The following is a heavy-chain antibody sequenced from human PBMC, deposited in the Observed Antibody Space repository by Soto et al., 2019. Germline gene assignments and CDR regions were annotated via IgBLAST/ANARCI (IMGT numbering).Heavy chain of an antibody. CDR1: GGSISSSSYY. CDR2: IYYSGST. D-gene: IGHD3-22*01. CDR3: ARYYDSSGLAYFDY. J-gene: IGHJ4*02. V-gene: IGHV4-39*01. Sequence: SETLSLTCTVSGGSISSSSYYWGWIRQPPGKGLEWIGSIYYSGSTYYNPSLKSRVTISVDTSKNQFSLKLSSVTAADTAVYYCARYYDSSGLAYFDYWGQGTLVTVSS.